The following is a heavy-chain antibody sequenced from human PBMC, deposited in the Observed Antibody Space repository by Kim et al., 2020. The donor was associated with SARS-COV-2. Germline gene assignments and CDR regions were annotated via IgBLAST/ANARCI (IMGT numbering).Heavy chain of an antibody. J-gene: IGHJ5*02. Sequence: GGSLRLSCAVSGFSVSGDYMNWVRQAPGKGLECVSVIHTGGATFYADSVKGRFTISRDSSKNTLYLQMNSLRVEETAVYYGARHDWFDPWGQRTLVTASS. CDR1: GFSVSGDY. CDR3: ARHDWFDP. V-gene: IGHV3-66*04. CDR2: IHTGGAT.